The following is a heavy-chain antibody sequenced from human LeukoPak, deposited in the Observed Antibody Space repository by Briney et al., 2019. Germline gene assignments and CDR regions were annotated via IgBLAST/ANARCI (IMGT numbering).Heavy chain of an antibody. D-gene: IGHD3-22*01. J-gene: IGHJ3*02. CDR1: GFTFSSYA. V-gene: IGHV3-23*01. Sequence: GGSLSLSCAASGFTFSSYAMSWVRQAPGKGLEWVSAISGSGGSTYYADSVKGRFTISRDNSKNTLYLQMNSLRAEDTAVYYCAKDHMIVVVLGAFDIWGQGTMVTVSS. CDR3: AKDHMIVVVLGAFDI. CDR2: ISGSGGST.